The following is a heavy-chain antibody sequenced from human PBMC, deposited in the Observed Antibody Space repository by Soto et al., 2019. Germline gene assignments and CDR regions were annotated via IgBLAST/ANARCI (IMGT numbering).Heavy chain of an antibody. CDR3: ARQETTSPLDY. J-gene: IGHJ4*02. CDR1: GYSFTSYW. CDR2: IYPGDSDT. V-gene: IGHV5-51*01. Sequence: PGESLKISCKGSGYSFTSYWIAWVRQVPGRGLEWMGIIYPGDSDTRYSPSLQGQVTISADKSISTAYLQWSSLKASDTAIYYCARQETTSPLDYWGQGTLVTVS.